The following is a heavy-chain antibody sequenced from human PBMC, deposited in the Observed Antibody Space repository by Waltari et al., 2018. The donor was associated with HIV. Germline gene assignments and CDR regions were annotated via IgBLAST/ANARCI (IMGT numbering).Heavy chain of an antibody. Sequence: EVQLLESGGRFVQPGGSLSLSCVASGFLFSNYDMNCVRRAPGKGLEWVSVINGGGGRIFYADSVQGRFIISRDNSKNTLHLQMNSLRAEDTAVYHCARVLKRTVTTSDFWGQGTLVTVSS. V-gene: IGHV3-23*01. J-gene: IGHJ4*02. CDR1: GFLFSNYD. CDR3: ARVLKRTVTTSDF. D-gene: IGHD2-21*02. CDR2: INGGGGRI.